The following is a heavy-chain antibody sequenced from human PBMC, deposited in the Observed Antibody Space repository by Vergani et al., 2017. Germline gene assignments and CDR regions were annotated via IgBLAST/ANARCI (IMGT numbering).Heavy chain of an antibody. CDR2: ISAYNGNT. CDR3: ARCYYDSSGYYYYYYYGMDV. V-gene: IGHV1-18*01. D-gene: IGHD3-22*01. J-gene: IGHJ6*02. CDR1: GGPFKNSA. Sequence: QVQLVQSGAEVKKPGSSVKVSCKASGGPFKNSAFSWVRQAPGQGLEWMGWISAYNGNTNYAQKLQVRVTMTTDTSTSTAYMELRRLRSDDTAVYYCARCYYDSSGYYYYYYYGMDVWGQGTTVTVSS.